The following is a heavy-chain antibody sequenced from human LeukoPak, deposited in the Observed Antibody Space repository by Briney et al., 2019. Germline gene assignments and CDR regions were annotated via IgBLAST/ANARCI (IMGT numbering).Heavy chain of an antibody. Sequence: PGGSLRLSCAASGFTFSSYWMHWVRQAPGKGLVWVSRINSDGSSTSYADSVKGRFTISRDNAKNTLYLQMNSLRAEDTAVYYCAKGKYYDILTDAFDIWGQGTMVTVSS. D-gene: IGHD3-9*01. J-gene: IGHJ3*02. CDR2: INSDGSST. CDR3: AKGKYYDILTDAFDI. V-gene: IGHV3-74*01. CDR1: GFTFSSYW.